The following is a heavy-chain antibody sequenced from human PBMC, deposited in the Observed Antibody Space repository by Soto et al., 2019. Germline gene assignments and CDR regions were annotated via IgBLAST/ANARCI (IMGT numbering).Heavy chain of an antibody. Sequence: QVQLVESGGGVVQPGRSLRLSCAASGFTFSSYAMHWVRQAPGKGLEWVAVISYAGSNKYYADSVKGRFTISRDNSKNTLYLQMNSLRAEDTAVYYCARATSGWYKDAFDIWGQGTMVTVSS. CDR3: ARATSGWYKDAFDI. CDR1: GFTFSSYA. D-gene: IGHD6-19*01. J-gene: IGHJ3*02. V-gene: IGHV3-30-3*01. CDR2: ISYAGSNK.